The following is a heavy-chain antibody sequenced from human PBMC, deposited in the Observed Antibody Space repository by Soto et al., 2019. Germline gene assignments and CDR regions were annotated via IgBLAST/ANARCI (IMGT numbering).Heavy chain of an antibody. V-gene: IGHV1-18*04. CDR3: ARNIAVAGYRNNWFDP. CDR2: ISAYNGNT. D-gene: IGHD6-19*01. Sequence: ASVKVSCKASGYTFTSYGISWVRQAPGQGLEWMGWISAYNGNTNYAQKLQGRVTMTTDTSTSTAYMELRSLGSDDTAVYYCARNIAVAGYRNNWFDPWGQGTLVTVSS. CDR1: GYTFTSYG. J-gene: IGHJ5*02.